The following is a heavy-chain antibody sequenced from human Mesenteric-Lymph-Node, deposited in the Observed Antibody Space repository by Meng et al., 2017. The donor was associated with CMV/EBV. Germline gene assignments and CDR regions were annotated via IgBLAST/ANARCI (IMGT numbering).Heavy chain of an antibody. CDR3: ARSPGWYSLDY. V-gene: IGHV4-4*01. D-gene: IGHD2-15*01. CDR1: GDTIGRRLW. J-gene: IGHJ4*02. Sequence: CTVSGDTIGRRLWWSWGRQPPGKGLEWLGEISHSGDTKYKSSLQSRVTISADMTKNHFSLKLTSVTAADTGVYFCARSPGWYSLDYWGQGILVTVSS. CDR2: ISHSGDT.